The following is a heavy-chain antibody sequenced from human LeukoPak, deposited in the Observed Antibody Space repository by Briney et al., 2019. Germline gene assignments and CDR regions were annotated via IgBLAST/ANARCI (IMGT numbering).Heavy chain of an antibody. V-gene: IGHV1-8*01. CDR1: GYTFTSYD. Sequence: ASVKVSCKASGYTFTSYDINWVRQATGQGLEWMGWMNPNSGNTGYAQKFQGRVTMTRNTSISTAYMELSSLRSEDTAVYYCARGRLWFGELLEYNWFDPWGQGTLVTVSS. J-gene: IGHJ5*02. CDR2: MNPNSGNT. CDR3: ARGRLWFGELLEYNWFDP. D-gene: IGHD3-10*01.